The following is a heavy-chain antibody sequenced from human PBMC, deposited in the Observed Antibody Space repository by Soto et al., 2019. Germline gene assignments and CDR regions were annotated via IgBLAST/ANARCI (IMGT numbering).Heavy chain of an antibody. CDR2: ISHNDEPKI. CDR3: ARGVRAETYYNAFDY. V-gene: IGHV3-30-3*01. CDR1: GFSFKNYA. D-gene: IGHD3-10*01. Sequence: QVQLVESGGGVVQPGSSLRLSCAASGFSFKNYAFHWVRQAPGKGLEWVALISHNDEPKIFYADSVQGRFTISRDNFKNTVSLQMNSLRDEVTAVYHCARGVRAETYYNAFDYWGQGTQVTVSS. J-gene: IGHJ4*01.